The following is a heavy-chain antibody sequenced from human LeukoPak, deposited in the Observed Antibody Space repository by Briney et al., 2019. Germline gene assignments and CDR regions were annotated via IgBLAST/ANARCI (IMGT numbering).Heavy chain of an antibody. CDR1: GFTFSNYA. CDR2: ISRNGGST. V-gene: IGHV3-64*01. CDR3: ARVGDIDAFDI. Sequence: PGGSLRLSCAASGFTFSNYAIHWVRQAPGKGLEYVSAISRNGGSTYYANFVKGRFTISRDNSKNTPFLQMGSLRAEDMAVYYCARVGDIDAFDIWGQGTMVTVSS. D-gene: IGHD4-17*01. J-gene: IGHJ3*02.